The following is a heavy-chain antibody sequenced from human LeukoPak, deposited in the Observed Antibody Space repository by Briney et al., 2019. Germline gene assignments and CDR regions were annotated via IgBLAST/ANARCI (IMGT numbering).Heavy chain of an antibody. V-gene: IGHV3-15*01. CDR1: GFTFSSYS. D-gene: IGHD1-26*01. CDR2: IKSKTDGGTT. CDR3: TTDPPSVGYFDY. Sequence: GGSLRLSCAASGFTFSSYSMNWVRQAPGKGLEWVGRIKSKTDGGTTDYAAPVKGRFTISRDDSKNTLYLQMNSLKTEDTAVYYCTTDPPSVGYFDYWGQGTLVTVSS. J-gene: IGHJ4*02.